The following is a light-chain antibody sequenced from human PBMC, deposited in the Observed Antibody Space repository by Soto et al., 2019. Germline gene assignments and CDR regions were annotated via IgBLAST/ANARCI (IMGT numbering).Light chain of an antibody. CDR1: SSDVGGYDY. J-gene: IGLJ1*01. Sequence: QSALTQPASVSRSPGQSITTSCTGTSSDVGGYDYVSWYQQHPGKAPKLMIYDVTNRPSGVSNRCSGSKSGNTASLTISGLQAEDEADYYCISYASINTYVFGTGTKLTVL. CDR2: DVT. V-gene: IGLV2-14*01. CDR3: ISYASINTYV.